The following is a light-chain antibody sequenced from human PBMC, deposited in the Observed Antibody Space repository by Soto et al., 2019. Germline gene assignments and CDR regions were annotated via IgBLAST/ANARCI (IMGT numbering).Light chain of an antibody. CDR3: TSYVGSDIWV. V-gene: IGLV2-8*01. CDR1: SSDVGAYKY. Sequence: QSVLTQPPSASGSPGQSVTISCTGTSSDVGAYKYVSWYQQYPGKAPKLMIYEVSKRPSGVPDRFSVSKSGNTASLTVAGLEAEDEADYYCTSYVGSDIWVFGGGTKLTVL. CDR2: EVS. J-gene: IGLJ3*02.